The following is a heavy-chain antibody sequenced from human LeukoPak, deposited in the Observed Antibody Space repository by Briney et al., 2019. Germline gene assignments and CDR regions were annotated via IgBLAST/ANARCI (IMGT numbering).Heavy chain of an antibody. V-gene: IGHV3-66*01. Sequence: PGGSLRLSCTASGFTVSGNYMTWVRQAPGKGLEWVSVIYSGGSTYYADSVTGRFTISRDSSKNTLFLQMDSLRAEDTAVYYCARDLGDIVVVPAAIAYYYGMDVWGQGTTVTVSS. CDR3: ARDLGDIVVVPAAIAYYYGMDV. CDR1: GFTVSGNY. J-gene: IGHJ6*02. CDR2: IYSGGST. D-gene: IGHD2-2*02.